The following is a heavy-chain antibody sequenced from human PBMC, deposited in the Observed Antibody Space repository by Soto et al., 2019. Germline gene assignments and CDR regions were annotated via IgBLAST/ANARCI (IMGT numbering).Heavy chain of an antibody. V-gene: IGHV4-30-4*01. CDR3: AKNWNWGSLVH. CDR1: GGSISSGDYY. CDR2: IYYGGST. D-gene: IGHD7-27*01. J-gene: IGHJ4*02. Sequence: SITCTVSGGSISSGDYYWSWIRQPPGKGLEWIGYIYYGGSTNYNPSLKSRVTISVDTPKNQFSLKLSSVTAADTAVYYCAKNWNWGSLVHWGQGTLVTVSS.